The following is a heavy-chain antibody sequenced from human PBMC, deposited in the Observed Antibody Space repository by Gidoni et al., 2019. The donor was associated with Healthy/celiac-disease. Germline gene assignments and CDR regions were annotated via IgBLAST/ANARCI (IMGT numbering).Heavy chain of an antibody. V-gene: IGHV3-33*01. J-gene: IGHJ4*02. CDR3: AREDGSGSYYPDY. CDR2: IWDDGSNK. D-gene: IGHD3-10*01. Sequence: QVQLVESGGGVVQPGRSLRLSCAASGFPFSSYGMHWVRQAPGKGLEWVAVIWDDGSNKYYADSVKGRFTISRDNSKNTLYLQMNSLRAEDTAVYYCAREDGSGSYYPDYWGQGTLVTVSS. CDR1: GFPFSSYG.